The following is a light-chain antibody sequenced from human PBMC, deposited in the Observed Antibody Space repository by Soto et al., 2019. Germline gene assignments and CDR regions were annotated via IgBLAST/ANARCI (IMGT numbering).Light chain of an antibody. CDR3: QQYNGYWT. CDR2: EAS. Sequence: DIQMTQSPSTLSASVGDRVTLTCRASQSISNSLAWYQQKPGRAPKLLIYEASSLKSGVPSRFSGSGSGTEYTLTISILQPDDFATYYCQQYNGYWTFGQGTKVEIQ. V-gene: IGKV1-5*03. J-gene: IGKJ1*01. CDR1: QSISNS.